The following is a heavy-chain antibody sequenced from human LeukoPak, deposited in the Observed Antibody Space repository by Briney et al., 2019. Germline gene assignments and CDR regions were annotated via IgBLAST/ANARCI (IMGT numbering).Heavy chain of an antibody. J-gene: IGHJ4*02. CDR2: INHSGST. CDR1: GGSFSGYY. Sequence: PSETLSLTCAVYGGSFSGYYWSWIRQPPGKGLEWIGEINHSGSTNYNPSLKSRVTISVDTSKNQFSLKLSSVTAADTAVCYCARFSPYGARITIFGVVKGFDYWGQGTLVTVSS. CDR3: ARFSPYGARITIFGVVKGFDY. V-gene: IGHV4-34*01. D-gene: IGHD3-3*01.